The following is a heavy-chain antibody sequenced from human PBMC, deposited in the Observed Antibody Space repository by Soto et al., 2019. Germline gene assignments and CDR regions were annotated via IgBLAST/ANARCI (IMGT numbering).Heavy chain of an antibody. CDR3: ARATLIAAAGPGKNAFDI. CDR2: INPNSGGT. CDR1: GYTFTGYY. Sequence: GASVKVSCKASGYTFTGYYMHWVRQAPGQGLEWMGWINPNSGGTNYAQKFQGRVTMTRDTSISTAYMELSRLRSDDTAVYYCARATLIAAAGPGKNAFDIWGQGTMVTVSS. D-gene: IGHD6-13*01. J-gene: IGHJ3*02. V-gene: IGHV1-2*02.